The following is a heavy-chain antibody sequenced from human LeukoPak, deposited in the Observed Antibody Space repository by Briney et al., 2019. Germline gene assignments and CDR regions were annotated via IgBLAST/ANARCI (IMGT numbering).Heavy chain of an antibody. CDR3: AKDRGLDY. CDR2: ISYDGSNK. D-gene: IGHD3-10*01. Sequence: PGGSLRLSCAASGFTFSSYGMHWVRQAPGKGLEWVAVISYDGSNKYYADSVKGRFTISRDNSKNTLYLQMNSLRAEGTAVYYCAKDRGLDYWGQGTLVTVSS. J-gene: IGHJ4*02. CDR1: GFTFSSYG. V-gene: IGHV3-30*18.